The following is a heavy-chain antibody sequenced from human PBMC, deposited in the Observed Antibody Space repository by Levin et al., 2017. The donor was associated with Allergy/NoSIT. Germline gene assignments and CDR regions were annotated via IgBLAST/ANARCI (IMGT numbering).Heavy chain of an antibody. D-gene: IGHD2-8*02. CDR1: GYTFTRYY. CDR3: AREGYCTGGVCPRDY. V-gene: IGHV1-46*01. J-gene: IGHJ4*02. Sequence: ASVKVSCKASGYTFTRYYMRWVRQAPGQGLEWVGIIYPSGSSTSYAQKFQGRVTMPRDTSTRTVYMELSSLRSEDTAVYYGAREGYCTGGVCPRDYWGQGTLVTVSS. CDR2: IYPSGSST.